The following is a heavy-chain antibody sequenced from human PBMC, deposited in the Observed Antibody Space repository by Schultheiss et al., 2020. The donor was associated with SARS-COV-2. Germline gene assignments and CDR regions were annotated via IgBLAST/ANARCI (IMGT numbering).Heavy chain of an antibody. D-gene: IGHD3-22*01. V-gene: IGHV4-39*01. Sequence: TLSLTCTVSGGSISSNYYWVWIRQPPGKGLEWVGSIYYSGATYYTPSLKSRVTISVDTSNNQFSLELNSVTAADTAVYYCARAYDSSGYPGYWGQGTLVTVSS. CDR3: ARAYDSSGYPGY. CDR1: GGSISSNYY. CDR2: IYYSGAT. J-gene: IGHJ4*02.